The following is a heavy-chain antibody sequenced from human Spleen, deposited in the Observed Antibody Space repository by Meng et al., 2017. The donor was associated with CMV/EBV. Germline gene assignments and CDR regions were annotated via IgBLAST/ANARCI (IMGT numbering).Heavy chain of an antibody. CDR3: ARPYCSSATCPFDS. V-gene: IGHV3-30-3*01. Sequence: SCSASGFRFRSYAMHWVRQAPGKGLEWVALISYDGSKKFYADSVKGRFTISRDNSKNTLYLQINSLRAEDTAVYYCARPYCSSATCPFDSWGQGTRVTVSS. D-gene: IGHD2-2*01. CDR1: GFRFRSYA. CDR2: ISYDGSKK. J-gene: IGHJ4*02.